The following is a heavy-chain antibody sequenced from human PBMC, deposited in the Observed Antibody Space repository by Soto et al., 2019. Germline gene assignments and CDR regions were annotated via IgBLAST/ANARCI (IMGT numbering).Heavy chain of an antibody. CDR2: SRDKAQGYST. CDR3: TRDAPGERPYYFYYYGMDV. CDR1: GFTLSDHY. V-gene: IGHV3-72*01. Sequence: GGSLRLSCTGSGFTLSDHYIDWVRQAPGKGLEWVGRSRDKAQGYSTTYAASVKGRFTTSRDESKNSVYLQMNSLRAEDTAVYYCTRDAPGERPYYFYYYGMDVWGQGTTVTVSS. J-gene: IGHJ6*02.